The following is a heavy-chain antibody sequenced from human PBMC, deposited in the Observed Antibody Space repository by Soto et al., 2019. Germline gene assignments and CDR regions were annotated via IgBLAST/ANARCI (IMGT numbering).Heavy chain of an antibody. V-gene: IGHV4-59*01. CDR1: GGSISRNY. J-gene: IGHJ5*02. CDR3: VKGGSSKFDP. Sequence: QVQLQESGPGLVKPSEILSLTCTVSGGSISRNYWSWIRQSPGQGLEWIGYIYYTGSTNYNPSLQSRVTISVDTSKNQFSLKLSSVTAADTAVYYCVKGGSSKFDPWGQGTLVTVSS. CDR2: IYYTGST. D-gene: IGHD1-26*01.